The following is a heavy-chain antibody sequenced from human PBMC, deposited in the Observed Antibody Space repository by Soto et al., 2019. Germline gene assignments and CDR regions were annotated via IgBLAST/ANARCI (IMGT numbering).Heavy chain of an antibody. CDR1: GGSISSGGYY. CDR3: ARVSYDYASPDFDY. D-gene: IGHD1-26*01. V-gene: IGHV4-31*03. J-gene: IGHJ4*02. Sequence: QVQLQESGPGLVRPSQTLSLTCTVSGGSISSGGYYWSWIRQHPGKGLEWIGYIYYSGSTYYNPSLKSRVTISVDTSEKQFSLMLSSVSAAVTAVYYCARVSYDYASPDFDYWGQGTLVTGSS. CDR2: IYYSGST.